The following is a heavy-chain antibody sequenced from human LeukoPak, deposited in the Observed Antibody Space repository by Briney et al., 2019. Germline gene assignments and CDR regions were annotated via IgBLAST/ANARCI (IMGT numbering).Heavy chain of an antibody. V-gene: IGHV3-66*01. CDR2: IYSGGST. CDR1: GFTVSSNY. Sequence: PGGSLKLSCAASGFTVSSNYMSWVRQAPGKGLEWVSVIYSGGSTYYADSVKGRFTISRDNSKNTLYLQMNSLRAEDTAVYYCAREGYDYYRMGAFDIWGQGTMVTVSS. J-gene: IGHJ3*02. D-gene: IGHD5-12*01. CDR3: AREGYDYYRMGAFDI.